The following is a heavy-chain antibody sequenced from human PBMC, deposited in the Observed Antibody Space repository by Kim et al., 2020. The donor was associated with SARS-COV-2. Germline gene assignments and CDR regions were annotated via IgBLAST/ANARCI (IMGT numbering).Heavy chain of an antibody. V-gene: IGHV1-46*01. CDR1: GYTFTSYY. CDR2: INPSGGST. CDR3: ARFLRLTYYYDSSGYYLDY. Sequence: ASVKVSCKASGYTFTSYYMHWVRQAPGQGLEWMGIINPSGGSTSYAQKFQGRVTMTRDTSTSTVYMELSSLRSEDTAVYYCARFLRLTYYYDSSGYYLDYWGQGTLVTVSS. J-gene: IGHJ4*02. D-gene: IGHD3-22*01.